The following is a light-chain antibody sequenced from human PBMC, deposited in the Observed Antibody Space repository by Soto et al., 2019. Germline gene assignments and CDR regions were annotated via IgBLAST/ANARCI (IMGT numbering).Light chain of an antibody. CDR1: SSNIGGNY. Sequence: QSVLTQPPSASGTPGQRVTISCSGSSSNIGGNYVNWYQQLPGTAPKLLIHSNNQRPSGVPDRFSGSKSGTSASLAISGLRSEDEAHYYCAAWDDSLNGVVFGGGTKLTVL. CDR2: SNN. CDR3: AAWDDSLNGVV. J-gene: IGLJ2*01. V-gene: IGLV1-47*02.